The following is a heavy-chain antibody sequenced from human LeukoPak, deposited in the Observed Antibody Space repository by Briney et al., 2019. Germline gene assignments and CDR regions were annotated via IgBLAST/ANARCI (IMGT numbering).Heavy chain of an antibody. Sequence: SETLSLTCTVSGGSISSYYWSWIRQPAGKGREWIGRIYTSGSTNYNPSLKSRVTMSVDTSKNQFSLKLSSVTAADTAVYYCARSGVRAPDWYFDLWGRGTLVTVSS. CDR2: IYTSGST. CDR3: ARSGVRAPDWYFDL. J-gene: IGHJ2*01. CDR1: GGSISSYY. D-gene: IGHD2-8*01. V-gene: IGHV4-4*07.